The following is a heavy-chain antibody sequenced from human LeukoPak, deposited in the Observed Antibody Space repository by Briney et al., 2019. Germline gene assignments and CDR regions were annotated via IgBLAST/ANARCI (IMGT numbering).Heavy chain of an antibody. J-gene: IGHJ4*02. CDR1: GFTFSSYA. Sequence: PGGSLRLSCAASGFTFSSYAMSWVRQAPGKGLEWVSTLSGSGGSTYYADSVKGRFTISGDSSKNTVYLQMNSLRAEDTAVYYCAKAGSGSYFQYWGQGTLVTVSS. V-gene: IGHV3-23*01. CDR2: LSGSGGST. CDR3: AKAGSGSYFQY. D-gene: IGHD3-10*01.